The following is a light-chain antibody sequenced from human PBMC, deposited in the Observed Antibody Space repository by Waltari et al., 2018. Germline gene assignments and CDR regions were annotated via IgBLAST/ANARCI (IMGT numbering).Light chain of an antibody. V-gene: IGKV1-39*01. Sequence: DIQMTQSPSSLSASVGDRVTITCRASQSISTYLNWYQQKPGKAPKLLIFAASSLQSGVPSRVRGSASGRDFTLIISRLQPEDFATYYWQQTYRHFRTVGQGTKVEIK. CDR3: QQTYRHFRT. CDR1: QSISTY. J-gene: IGKJ1*01. CDR2: AAS.